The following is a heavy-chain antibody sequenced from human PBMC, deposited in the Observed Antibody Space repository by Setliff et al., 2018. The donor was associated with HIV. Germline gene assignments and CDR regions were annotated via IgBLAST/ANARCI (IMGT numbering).Heavy chain of an antibody. CDR3: TKNLYSSRWSPLDY. J-gene: IGHJ4*02. CDR1: NFTFSFYG. CDR2: TPNDGSYK. Sequence: GESLKISCAASNFTFSFYGRHWVRQAPGKGLEWVAFTPNDGSYKNYADSVKGRFTISRDNSKNTLYLQMDSLRAEDTAVYYCTKNLYSSRWSPLDYWGQGTLVTVSS. V-gene: IGHV3-30*02. D-gene: IGHD6-13*01.